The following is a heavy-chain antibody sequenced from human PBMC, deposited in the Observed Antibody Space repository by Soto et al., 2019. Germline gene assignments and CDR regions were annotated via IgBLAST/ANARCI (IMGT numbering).Heavy chain of an antibody. J-gene: IGHJ4*02. D-gene: IGHD3-3*01. CDR1: GFTFSSYS. Sequence: PGGSLRLSCAASGFTFSSYSMNWGRQAPGKGLEWVSSISSSSYIYYADSVKGRFTISRDNAKNSLYLQMNTRRAEDTAVYYSARSTIFGGNLHGYWGQGTLVTVSS. V-gene: IGHV3-21*01. CDR2: ISSSSYI. CDR3: ARSTIFGGNLHGY.